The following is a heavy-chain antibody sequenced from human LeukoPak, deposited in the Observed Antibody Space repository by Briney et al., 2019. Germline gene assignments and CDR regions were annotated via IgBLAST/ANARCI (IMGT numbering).Heavy chain of an antibody. V-gene: IGHV4-30-2*03. D-gene: IGHD1-26*01. CDR3: ARHDKWELLLGAFDI. CDR1: GGSISSGGYS. Sequence: SETLSLTCAVSGGSISSGGYSWNWIRQPPGKGLEWIGYIYYSESTYYNPSLKSRVTISVDTSKTQFSLKLSSVTAADTAVYYCARHDKWELLLGAFDIWGQGTMVTVSS. CDR2: IYYSEST. J-gene: IGHJ3*02.